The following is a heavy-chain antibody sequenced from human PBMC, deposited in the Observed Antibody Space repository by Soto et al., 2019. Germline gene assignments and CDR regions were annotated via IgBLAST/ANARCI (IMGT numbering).Heavy chain of an antibody. CDR3: ARHNAAVAGTPDDY. J-gene: IGHJ4*02. CDR2: ISSSGSTI. D-gene: IGHD6-19*01. CDR1: GFTFSSYE. V-gene: IGHV3-48*03. Sequence: EVQLVESGGGLVQPGGSLRLSCAASGFTFSSYEMNWVRQAPGKGLEWVSYISSSGSTIYYADSVKGRFTISRDNAKNSLYLQMNSLRAEDTAVYYCARHNAAVAGTPDDYWGQGNLVTVSS.